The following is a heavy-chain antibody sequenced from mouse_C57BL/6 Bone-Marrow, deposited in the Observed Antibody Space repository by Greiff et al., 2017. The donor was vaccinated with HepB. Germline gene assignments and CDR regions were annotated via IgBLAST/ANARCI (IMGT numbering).Heavy chain of an antibody. Sequence: QVQLQQSGAELVKPGASVKMSCKASGYTFTSYWIPLVKQRPVQGLEWIGDIYPGSGSTNYNEKFKSKATLTVDTSSSTAYMQLSSLTSEDSAVYDCARDDYYGRSRWFAYWGQGTLVTVSA. V-gene: IGHV1-55*01. J-gene: IGHJ3*01. CDR2: IYPGSGST. D-gene: IGHD1-1*01. CDR1: GYTFTSYW. CDR3: ARDDYYGRSRWFAY.